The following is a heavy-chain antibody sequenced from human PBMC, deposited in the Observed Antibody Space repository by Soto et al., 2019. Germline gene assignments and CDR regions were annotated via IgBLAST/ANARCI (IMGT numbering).Heavy chain of an antibody. CDR3: ARGAVDTIWGNWFDP. CDR2: ISAYNGNT. J-gene: IGHJ5*02. V-gene: IGHV1-18*04. CDR1: GYTFTSYG. D-gene: IGHD3-3*01. Sequence: GASVKVSCKASGYTFTSYGISWVRQAPGRGLEWMGWISAYNGNTNYAQKLQGRVTMTTDTSTSTAYMELRSLRSDDTAVYYCARGAVDTIWGNWFDPWGQGTLVTVSS.